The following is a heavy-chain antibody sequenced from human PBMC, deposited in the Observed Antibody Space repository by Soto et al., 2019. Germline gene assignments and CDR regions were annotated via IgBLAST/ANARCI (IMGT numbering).Heavy chain of an antibody. D-gene: IGHD3-22*01. CDR3: ASYPLRVSRGVNCDY. J-gene: IGHJ4*02. CDR1: GFTFSSYA. CDR2: ISYDGSNK. Sequence: QVQLVESGGGVVQPGRSLRLSCAASGFTFSSYAMHWVRQAPGKGLEWVAVISYDGSNKYYADSVKGRFTISRDNSKNTLYVQMNSLSAEDTAVYYWASYPLRVSRGVNCDYGGQGTLVAVSS. V-gene: IGHV3-30-3*01.